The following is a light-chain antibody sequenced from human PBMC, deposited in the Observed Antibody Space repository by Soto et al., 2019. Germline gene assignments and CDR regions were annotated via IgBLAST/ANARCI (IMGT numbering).Light chain of an antibody. J-gene: IGKJ5*01. V-gene: IGKV1-9*01. Sequence: IQLIQSPSSLSASVGDRVTITFLASQGISSYLAWYKQKPGKAPKLLIYAAYTLQSGVTSRFSGSESGTDFTLTIRSMHHEDFANYYCKKLSSYQINCGKGQRREIK. CDR2: AAY. CDR3: KKLSSYQIN. CDR1: QGISSY.